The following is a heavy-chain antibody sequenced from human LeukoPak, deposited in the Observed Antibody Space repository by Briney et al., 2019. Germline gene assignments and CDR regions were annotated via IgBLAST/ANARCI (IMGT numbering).Heavy chain of an antibody. CDR3: ARDVHFGYSYGYGLGGFDY. D-gene: IGHD5-18*01. V-gene: IGHV4-59*01. J-gene: IGHJ4*02. CDR1: GGSISSYY. CDR2: IYYSGGT. Sequence: SETLSLTCTVSGGSISSYYWSWIRQPPGKGLEWIGYIYYSGGTNYNPSLKSRVTISVDTSKNQFSLKLSSVTAADTAVYYCARDVHFGYSYGYGLGGFDYWGQGTLVTVSS.